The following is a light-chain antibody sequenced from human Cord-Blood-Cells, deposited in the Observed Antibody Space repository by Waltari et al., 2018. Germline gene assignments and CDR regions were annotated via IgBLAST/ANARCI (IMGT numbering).Light chain of an antibody. CDR1: SSDVGGYKY. V-gene: IGLV2-14*01. CDR2: DVS. Sequence: QSALTQPASVSGSPGQSITISCTGTSSDVGGYKYVSWYQQHPGKAHKLMIYDVSNRPSGVSNLFSGSNSGNTASLTISGLQAEDEADYYCSSYTSSSTWVFGGGTKLTVL. J-gene: IGLJ3*02. CDR3: SSYTSSSTWV.